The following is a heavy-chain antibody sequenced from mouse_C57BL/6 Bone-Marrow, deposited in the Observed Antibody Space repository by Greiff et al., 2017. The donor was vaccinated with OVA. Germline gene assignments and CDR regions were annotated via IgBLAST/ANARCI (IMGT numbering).Heavy chain of an antibody. CDR2: IDPSDSYT. D-gene: IGHD3-2*02. J-gene: IGHJ2*01. CDR3: ASAAQALYYFDY. CDR1: GYTFTSYW. Sequence: VQLQQPGAELVKPGASVKLSCKASGYTFTSYWMQWVKQRPGQGLEWIGEIDPSDSYTNYNQKFKGKATLTVDTSSSTAYMQLSSLTSEDSAVYYGASAAQALYYFDYWGQGTTLTVSS. V-gene: IGHV1-50*01.